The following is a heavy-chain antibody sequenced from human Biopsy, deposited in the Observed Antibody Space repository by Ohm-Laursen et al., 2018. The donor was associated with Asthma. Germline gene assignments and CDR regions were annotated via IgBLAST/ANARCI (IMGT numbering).Heavy chain of an antibody. CDR2: ISYDGSNK. V-gene: IGHV3-30-3*01. Sequence: SLRLSCTASGFTFSSYAMHWVRQAPGKELEWVAVISYDGSNKYYADSVKGRFTISRDNSKNTLYLQMNSLRAEDTAVYYCARDLHPTNHLGELSEGFDYWGQGTLVAVSS. D-gene: IGHD3-16*02. CDR3: ARDLHPTNHLGELSEGFDY. J-gene: IGHJ4*02. CDR1: GFTFSSYA.